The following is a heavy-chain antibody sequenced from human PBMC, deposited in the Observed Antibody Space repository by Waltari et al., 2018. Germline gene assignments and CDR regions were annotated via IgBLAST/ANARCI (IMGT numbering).Heavy chain of an antibody. CDR2: LNPTSGGT. CDR1: GYTFTGYY. Sequence: QVQLVQSGAEVKKPGASVKVSCKASGYTFTGYYMHWVRQAPGQGLEWMGWLNPTSGGTNYAHRCQSRVSMSRYRSISTAYMAVSRLRSADAAVYYCARDGIAAAGTGWGQGCLVTVSS. V-gene: IGHV1-2*02. CDR3: ARDGIAAAGTG. J-gene: IGHJ4*02. D-gene: IGHD6-13*01.